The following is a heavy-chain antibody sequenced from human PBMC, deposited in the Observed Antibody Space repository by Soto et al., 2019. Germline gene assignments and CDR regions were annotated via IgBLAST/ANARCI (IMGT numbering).Heavy chain of an antibody. CDR1: GYIFITSW. Sequence: GQSLKISCKASGYIFITSWIGSVRRMPGKGLEWMGIIYPLDSSIKYDTFFQSRVTISADKSIPTAYPPWSSLQAVDAAMYYCECFGGYCNGASCPFDYWGQGTLVTVSS. J-gene: IGHJ4*02. V-gene: IGHV5-51*01. CDR2: IYPLDSSI. D-gene: IGHD2-15*01. CDR3: ECFGGYCNGASCPFDY.